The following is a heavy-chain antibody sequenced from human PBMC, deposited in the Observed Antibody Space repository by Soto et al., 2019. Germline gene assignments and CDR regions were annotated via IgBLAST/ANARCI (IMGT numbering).Heavy chain of an antibody. D-gene: IGHD2-15*01. Sequence: EVQLLESGGGLVQPGGSLRLSCAASGFTFSSYAMSWVRQAPGKGLEWVSAISGGGGSTYYADSVKGRFTISRDNSKNTLYLQMNSLRAEDTAVYYCAKDQLQLDAFDIWGQGTMVTVSS. CDR1: GFTFSSYA. J-gene: IGHJ3*02. CDR3: AKDQLQLDAFDI. CDR2: ISGGGGST. V-gene: IGHV3-23*01.